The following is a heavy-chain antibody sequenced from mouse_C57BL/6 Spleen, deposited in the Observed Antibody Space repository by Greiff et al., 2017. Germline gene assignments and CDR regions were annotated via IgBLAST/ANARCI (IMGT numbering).Heavy chain of an antibody. J-gene: IGHJ2*01. CDR2: IWRGGST. D-gene: IGHD2-3*01. Sequence: VKLVESGPGLVQPSQSLSITCTVSGFSLTSYGVHWVRQSPGKGLEWLGVIWRGGSTDYNAAFMSRLSITKDNTKSQVFFKMNRMQADDTAIYYGGKLGDGYYYFDYWGQGTTLTVSS. CDR1: GFSLTSYG. CDR3: GKLGDGYYYFDY. V-gene: IGHV2-5*01.